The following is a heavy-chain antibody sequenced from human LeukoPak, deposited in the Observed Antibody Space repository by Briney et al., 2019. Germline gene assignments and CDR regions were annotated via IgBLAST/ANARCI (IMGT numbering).Heavy chain of an antibody. V-gene: IGHV3-21*01. Sequence: GGSLRLSCAASGFTFSSYSMNWVRQAPGKGLEWVSSISSSSSYIYYADSVKGRFTISRDNAKNSLYLQMNSLRAEDTAVYYCARVGEYSSSPLDYWGQGTLVTVSS. CDR1: GFTFSSYS. CDR2: ISSSSSYI. J-gene: IGHJ4*02. CDR3: ARVGEYSSSPLDY. D-gene: IGHD6-13*01.